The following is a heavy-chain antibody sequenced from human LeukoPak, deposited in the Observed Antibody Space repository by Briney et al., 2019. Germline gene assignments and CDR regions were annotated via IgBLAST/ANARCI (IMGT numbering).Heavy chain of an antibody. J-gene: IGHJ4*02. V-gene: IGHV3-23*01. Sequence: GGSLRLSCAASGFTFSSYAMSWVRQAPGKGLEWVSGISDSGGRTYHADSVKGRFTISRDNSKNTLYLQLNSLRAEDTAVYYCARGRLTSNWYYFDYWGQGTLVTVSS. CDR3: ARGRLTSNWYYFDY. D-gene: IGHD1-20*01. CDR1: GFTFSSYA. CDR2: ISDSGGRT.